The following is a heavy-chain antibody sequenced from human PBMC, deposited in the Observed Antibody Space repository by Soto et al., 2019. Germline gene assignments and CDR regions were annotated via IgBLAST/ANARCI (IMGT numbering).Heavy chain of an antibody. CDR1: GDSVSSNSAA. D-gene: IGHD3-10*01. CDR3: ARDRGFGELPYYYYYGMDV. J-gene: IGHJ6*02. Sequence: SQTLSLTCAISGDSVSSNSAAWNWIRQSPSRGLEWLGRTYYRSKWYNDYAVSVKSRITINPDTSKNQFSLQLNSVTPEDTAVYYCARDRGFGELPYYYYYGMDVWGQGTTVTVS. V-gene: IGHV6-1*01. CDR2: TYYRSKWYN.